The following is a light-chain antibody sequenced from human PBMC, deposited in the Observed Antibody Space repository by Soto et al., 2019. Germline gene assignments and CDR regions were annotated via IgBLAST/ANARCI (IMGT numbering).Light chain of an antibody. CDR1: QSISNY. J-gene: IGKJ5*01. CDR2: AAS. V-gene: IGKV1-39*01. Sequence: DIQMTQSPSSLSASVGDRVTITCRASQSISNYLNWYQQTPGKAPKLLIYAASSLQSGVPSRFSGSGSGTDFTLTISSLQPEDFATYYCQQSYSTLSITFGQGTRLEIK. CDR3: QQSYSTLSIT.